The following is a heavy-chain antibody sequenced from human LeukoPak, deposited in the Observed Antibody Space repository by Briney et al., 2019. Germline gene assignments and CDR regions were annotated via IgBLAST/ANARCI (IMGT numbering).Heavy chain of an antibody. CDR2: ISGSGGTT. CDR1: GFTFSSYA. D-gene: IGHD3-3*01. Sequence: PGGSLRLSCAASGFTFSSYAMSWVRQAPGKGLEWVSVISGSGGTTYYADSVKGRFTISRDDSKNTLYLQMSALKTEDTAVYYCAKNPKGVTISGVPSQGYWGQGTLVTVSS. CDR3: AKNPKGVTISGVPSQGY. J-gene: IGHJ4*02. V-gene: IGHV3-23*01.